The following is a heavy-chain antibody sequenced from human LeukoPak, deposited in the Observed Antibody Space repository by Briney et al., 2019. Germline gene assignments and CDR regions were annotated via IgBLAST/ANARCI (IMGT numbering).Heavy chain of an antibody. J-gene: IGHJ4*02. D-gene: IGHD3-3*01. V-gene: IGHV3-48*03. CDR1: GFTFSSYE. CDR3: ARGVGDFWSAYYGLDY. CDR2: ISSSGSTI. Sequence: PGGSLRLSCAASGFTFSSYEMNWVRQAPGKGLEWVSYISSSGSTIYYADSVKGRFTISRDNAKNSLYLQMNSLRAEDTAVYYCARGVGDFWSAYYGLDYWGQGTLVTVSS.